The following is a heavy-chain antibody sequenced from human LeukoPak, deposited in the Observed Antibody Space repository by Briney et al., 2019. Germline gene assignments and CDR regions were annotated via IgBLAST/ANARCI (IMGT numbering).Heavy chain of an antibody. D-gene: IGHD3-22*01. CDR1: GLPFGSEA. V-gene: IGHV3-23*01. CDR2: ISPGGGTT. CDR3: AIEHYYDSSGDY. Sequence: PGGSLRLSCTVSGLPFGSEAMSWVRQAPGRGLEWVSSISPGGGTTYYADSVKGRFTISRDNSKNTLYLQMNSLRAEDTAVYYCAIEHYYDSSGDYWGQGTLVTVSS. J-gene: IGHJ4*02.